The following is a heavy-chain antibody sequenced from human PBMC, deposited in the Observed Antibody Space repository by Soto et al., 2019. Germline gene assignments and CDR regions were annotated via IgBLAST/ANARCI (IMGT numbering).Heavy chain of an antibody. D-gene: IGHD5-12*01. Sequence: EVQLVESGGDLVKPGGCLRLSCAASGITFTNAWMSWVRQAPGKGLEWVGRIKNRADGGTTDYAAPVRGRFTISRYDSKNTLYLQMNSLKTEDTAVYYCTTGERGYSGYEFDYWGQGTLVTVSS. V-gene: IGHV3-15*01. CDR1: GITFTNAW. CDR2: IKNRADGGTT. CDR3: TTGERGYSGYEFDY. J-gene: IGHJ4*02.